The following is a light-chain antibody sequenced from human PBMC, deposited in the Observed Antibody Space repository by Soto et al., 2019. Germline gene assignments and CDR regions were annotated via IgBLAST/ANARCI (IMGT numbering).Light chain of an antibody. CDR1: SSAVGGYNF. CDR2: EVS. J-gene: IGLJ2*01. V-gene: IGLV2-8*01. Sequence: QSALTQPPSASGSPGQSVTISCTGSSSAVGGYNFVSWYQQHPGKAPKLIIYEVSKRPSGVPDRFSGSKSGNTASLTVSGLQTEDEADYYCSAYAGSNNLLFGGGTKLTVL. CDR3: SAYAGSNNLL.